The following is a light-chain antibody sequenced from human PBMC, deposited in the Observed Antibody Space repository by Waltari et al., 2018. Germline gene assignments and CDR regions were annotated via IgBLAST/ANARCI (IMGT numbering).Light chain of an antibody. V-gene: IGKV3-15*01. Sequence: EIVMTQSPATLSVSPGERATLSCRASQSIYSNLALYQQKPGQAPRLLIYGASTRATGIPARFSGSGSWTEFTLTISSLQSEDFAVYYCQQYSQYYTFAQGTKLEIK. CDR2: GAS. CDR1: QSIYSN. CDR3: QQYSQYYT. J-gene: IGKJ2*01.